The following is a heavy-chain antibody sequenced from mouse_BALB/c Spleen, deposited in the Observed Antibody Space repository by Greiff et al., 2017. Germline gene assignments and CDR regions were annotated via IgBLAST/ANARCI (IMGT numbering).Heavy chain of an antibody. J-gene: IGHJ4*01. CDR3: TRSGSSYVNYAMDY. Sequence: VQLQQSGTVLARPGASVKMSCKASGYSFTSYWMHWVKQRPGQGLEWIGAIYPGNSDTSYNQKFKGKAKLTAVTSASTAYMELSSLTHEDSAVYYCTRSGSSYVNYAMDYWGQGTSVTVSA. D-gene: IGHD1-1*01. V-gene: IGHV1-5*01. CDR2: IYPGNSDT. CDR1: GYSFTSYW.